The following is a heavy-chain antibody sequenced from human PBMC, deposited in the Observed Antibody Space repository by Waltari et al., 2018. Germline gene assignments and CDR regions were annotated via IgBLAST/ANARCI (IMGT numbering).Heavy chain of an antibody. CDR3: AGHERTTDYFDY. J-gene: IGHJ4*02. CDR1: GGSISSSSYN. Sequence: QLQLQESGPGLVKPSETLSLTCTVSGGSISSSSYNWGWIRQPPGKGLGWIGSIYYTGRTYSHPSLKSGSTMYVCTSKNQFSQKARSVTPADPAVYYCAGHERTTDYFDYWGQGTLVTFSS. CDR2: IYYTGRT. D-gene: IGHD1-1*01. V-gene: IGHV4-39*01.